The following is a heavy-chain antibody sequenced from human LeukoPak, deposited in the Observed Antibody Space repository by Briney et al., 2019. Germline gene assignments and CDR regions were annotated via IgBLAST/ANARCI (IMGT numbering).Heavy chain of an antibody. V-gene: IGHV3-21*01. CDR2: ISTSSIYI. Sequence: GGSLRLSCAASGFAFSSYSMNWVRQAPGRGLEWVSSISTSSIYIYYADSVKGRFTISRDNAKKSLYLQVNSLRAEDTAVYYCARGAINSESYDAYFDYWGQGTLVTVSS. J-gene: IGHJ4*02. D-gene: IGHD1-26*01. CDR3: ARGAINSESYDAYFDY. CDR1: GFAFSSYS.